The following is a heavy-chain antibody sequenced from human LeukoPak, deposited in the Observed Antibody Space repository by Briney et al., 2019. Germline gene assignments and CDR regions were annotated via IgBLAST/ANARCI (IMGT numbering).Heavy chain of an antibody. Sequence: SGALSLTCAVSGGSISSSNWWSWVRQPPGKGLEWIGEIYHSGSTNYNPSLKSRVTISVDTSKNQFSLKLSSVTAADTAVYYCARRTPWPAAAGRPFDYWGQGTLVTVSS. D-gene: IGHD6-13*01. CDR3: ARRTPWPAAAGRPFDY. J-gene: IGHJ4*02. V-gene: IGHV4-4*02. CDR2: IYHSGST. CDR1: GGSISSSNW.